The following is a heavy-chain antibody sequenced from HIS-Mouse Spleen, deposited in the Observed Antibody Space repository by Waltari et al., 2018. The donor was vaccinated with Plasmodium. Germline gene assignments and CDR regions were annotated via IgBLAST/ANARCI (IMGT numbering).Heavy chain of an antibody. Sequence: QVQLVQSGAEVKKPGASVKVSCKASGYTFTGYYMHWVRQAPGQGLEWMGWINPNGGGTKYAQKFQGRVTMTRDTSISTAYMELSRLRSDDTAVYYCARVLGYKAAAGTFVEYFQHWGQGTLVTVSS. CDR2: INPNGGGT. V-gene: IGHV1-2*02. D-gene: IGHD6-13*01. CDR1: GYTFTGYY. J-gene: IGHJ1*01. CDR3: ARVLGYKAAAGTFVEYFQH.